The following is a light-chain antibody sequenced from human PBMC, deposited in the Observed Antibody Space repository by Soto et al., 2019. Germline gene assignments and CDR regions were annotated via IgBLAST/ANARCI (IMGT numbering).Light chain of an antibody. CDR2: AAS. V-gene: IGKV1-27*01. J-gene: IGKJ4*01. CDR1: QGISNY. Sequence: DVAMTENPYGLRATIKNRVTITCRASQGISNYLAWYQQKPGKVPKLLIYAASTLQSGVPSRFSGSGSGTDFTLTISSLQPEDVAPYCCPKYNCAPLSFAGGTKVDIK. CDR3: PKYNCAPLS.